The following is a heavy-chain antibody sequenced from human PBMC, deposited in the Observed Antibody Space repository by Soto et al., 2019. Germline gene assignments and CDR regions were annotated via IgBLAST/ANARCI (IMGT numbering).Heavy chain of an antibody. CDR2: INPSGGST. Sequence: ASVKVSCKASGYTFTSYYMHWVRQAPGQGLEWMGIINPSGGSTSYAQKFQGRVTMTRDTSTSTVYMELSSLRSEDTAVYYRARDGTPREGPPVNPYYYDYGRDVWG. J-gene: IGHJ6*02. V-gene: IGHV1-46*01. D-gene: IGHD6-13*01. CDR1: GYTFTSYY. CDR3: ARDGTPREGPPVNPYYYDYGRDV.